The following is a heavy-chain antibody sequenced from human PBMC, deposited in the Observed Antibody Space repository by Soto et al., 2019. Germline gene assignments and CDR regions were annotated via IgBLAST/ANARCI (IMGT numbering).Heavy chain of an antibody. CDR1: GFNFNNQW. J-gene: IGHJ4*02. CDR2: MNTVWGRA. Sequence: GGSLRLSWAAPGFNFNNQWILWVRQAPGKRVVWVVRMNTVWGRANYAESVKDRFTLSRDNAAYTLALQMNRLRAGPTDGCYCASSQLWPLDLNYWGQGTLVTVSS. CDR3: ASSQLWPLDLNY. V-gene: IGHV3-74*01. D-gene: IGHD5-18*01.